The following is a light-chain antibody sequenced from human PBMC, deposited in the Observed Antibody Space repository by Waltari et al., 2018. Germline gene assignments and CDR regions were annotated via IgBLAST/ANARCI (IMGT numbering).Light chain of an antibody. CDR1: QSVSSS. CDR2: GAS. Sequence: EIVLTQSPATLSLSPGERATLSCRASQSVSSSLAWYQQKPGQAPRLLIYGASSRATGIPDRFSGSGSGTDFTLTISSLEPEDFAVYYCQQNSNWPWTFGQGTKVEIK. CDR3: QQNSNWPWT. J-gene: IGKJ1*01. V-gene: IGKV3-15*01.